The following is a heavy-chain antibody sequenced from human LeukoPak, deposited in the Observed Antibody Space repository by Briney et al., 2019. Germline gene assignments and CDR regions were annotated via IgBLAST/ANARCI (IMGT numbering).Heavy chain of an antibody. Sequence: GASVKVSCKASGYTFTSYAMNWVRQAPGQGLEWMGWINTNTGNPTYAQGFTGRFVFSLDTSVSTAYLQISSLKAEDTAVYYCARVPSSGYYYYYYMDVWGKGTTVTVSS. CDR1: GYTFTSYA. CDR2: INTNTGNP. J-gene: IGHJ6*03. CDR3: ARVPSSGYYYYYYMDV. V-gene: IGHV7-4-1*02. D-gene: IGHD6-19*01.